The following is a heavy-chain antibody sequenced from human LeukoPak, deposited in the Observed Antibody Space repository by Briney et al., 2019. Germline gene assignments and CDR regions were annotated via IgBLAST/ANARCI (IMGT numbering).Heavy chain of an antibody. CDR3: ARGRIAAAGRGIDY. CDR2: MNPNSGNT. CDR1: GYTFTSYD. Sequence: ASVKLSCKASGYTFTSYDINWVRQATGQGLEWMGWMNPNSGNTGYAQKFQGRVTMTRNTSISTAYMELSSLRSEDTAVYYCARGRIAAAGRGIDYWGQGTLVTVSS. V-gene: IGHV1-8*01. J-gene: IGHJ4*02. D-gene: IGHD6-13*01.